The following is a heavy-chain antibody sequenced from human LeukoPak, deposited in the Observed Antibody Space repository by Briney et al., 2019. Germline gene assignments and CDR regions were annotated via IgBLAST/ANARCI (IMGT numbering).Heavy chain of an antibody. J-gene: IGHJ5*02. CDR3: ARVVGYCSGGSCYDNWFDP. Sequence: SQTLSLTCAISGDSVSSNSAAWNWIKQSPSRGLEWLGRTYYRSKWYNDYAVSVKSRITINPDTSKNQFSLQLSSVTPEDTAVYYCARVVGYCSGGSCYDNWFDPWGQGTLVTVSS. CDR1: GDSVSSNSAA. D-gene: IGHD2-15*01. CDR2: TYYRSKWYN. V-gene: IGHV6-1*01.